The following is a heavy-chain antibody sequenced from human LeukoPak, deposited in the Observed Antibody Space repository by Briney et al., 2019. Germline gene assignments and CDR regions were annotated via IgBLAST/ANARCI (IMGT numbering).Heavy chain of an antibody. Sequence: GSLRLSCAASGFTFSSYEMNWVRQAPGKGLEWVSYISSSGSTIYYADSVKGRFTISRDNAKNSLYLQMNSLRAEDTAVYYCARERGGSYYYFDYWGQGTLVTVSS. CDR2: ISSSGSTI. J-gene: IGHJ4*02. CDR1: GFTFSSYE. CDR3: ARERGGSYYYFDY. V-gene: IGHV3-48*03. D-gene: IGHD1-26*01.